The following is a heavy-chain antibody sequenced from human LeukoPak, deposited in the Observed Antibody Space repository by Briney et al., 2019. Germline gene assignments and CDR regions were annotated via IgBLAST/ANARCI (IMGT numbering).Heavy chain of an antibody. D-gene: IGHD6-13*01. CDR3: ARVRFPYPASAGLDY. CDR1: GDSVSSNSAA. J-gene: IGHJ4*02. CDR2: TYYRSKWYN. V-gene: IGHV6-1*01. Sequence: PSQTLSLTCAISGDSVSSNSAAWHWIRQSPSRVLEWLGRTYYRSKWYNDYAGSVKSRITINSDTSKNQFSLQLNSVTPEDTAVYYCARVRFPYPASAGLDYWGQGTLVTVSS.